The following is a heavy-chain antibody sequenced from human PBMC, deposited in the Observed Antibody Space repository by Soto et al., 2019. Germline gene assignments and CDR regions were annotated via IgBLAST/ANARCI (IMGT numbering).Heavy chain of an antibody. CDR1: GFTFSSYD. V-gene: IGHV3-13*01. CDR2: IGTAGDT. J-gene: IGHJ6*02. Sequence: EVQLVESGGGLVQPGGSLRLSCAASGFTFSSYDMHWVRQATGKGLEWVSVIGTAGDTYYPGSVKGRFTISRENAKISLYLQMNSLRAEDTAVYSCARARKLGYFVWSPLYGMDVWGHGTTVTVSS. D-gene: IGHD3-9*01. CDR3: ARARKLGYFVWSPLYGMDV.